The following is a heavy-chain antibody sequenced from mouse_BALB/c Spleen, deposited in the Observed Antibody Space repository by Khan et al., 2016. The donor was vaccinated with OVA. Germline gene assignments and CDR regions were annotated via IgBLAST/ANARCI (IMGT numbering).Heavy chain of an antibody. CDR1: GYTFTSYT. D-gene: IGHD2-14*01. CDR3: VRDGAYHRNDGWFAY. V-gene: IGHV1-4*01. Sequence: VQLKQSGAELARPGASVKMSCKASGYTFTSYTIHWIKKRPVQGLEWIGYINPSNGYTNYNQKFKDKATLTTDKSSTTAYLQLSSLTSDDSAVYNCVRDGAYHRNDGWFAYWGQGTLVTVSA. J-gene: IGHJ3*01. CDR2: INPSNGYT.